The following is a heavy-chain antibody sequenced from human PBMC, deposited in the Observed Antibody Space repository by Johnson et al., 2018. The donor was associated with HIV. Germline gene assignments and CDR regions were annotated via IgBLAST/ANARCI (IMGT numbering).Heavy chain of an antibody. Sequence: VQLVESGGGLVQPGGSLRLSCAASKLTFSNYAMTWVRQAPGKGLEWVSSISGSDGATYYAVSVKGRFTISTDNSNNTLYLQMNSLRAEDTAVYYCAKVAVATAAGGVALDIWGPGTMVTVSS. V-gene: IGHV3-23*04. CDR2: ISGSDGAT. D-gene: IGHD6-13*01. J-gene: IGHJ3*02. CDR1: KLTFSNYA. CDR3: AKVAVATAAGGVALDI.